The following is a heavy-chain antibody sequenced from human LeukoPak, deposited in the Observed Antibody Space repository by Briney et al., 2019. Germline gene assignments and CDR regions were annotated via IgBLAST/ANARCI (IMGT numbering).Heavy chain of an antibody. D-gene: IGHD2-2*01. J-gene: IGHJ4*02. CDR2: IYYSGST. CDR1: GGSISSGDYY. Sequence: PSETLSLTCTVSGGSISSGDYYWSWIRQPPGKGLEWIGYIYYSGSTYYNPSLKSRVTISVDTSKNQFSLKLSSVTAADTAVYYCARVCSSTSCSYYFDYWGQGTLVTVSS. CDR3: ARVCSSTSCSYYFDY. V-gene: IGHV4-30-4*01.